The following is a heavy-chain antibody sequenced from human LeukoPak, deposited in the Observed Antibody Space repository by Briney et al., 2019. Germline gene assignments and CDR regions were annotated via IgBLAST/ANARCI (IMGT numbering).Heavy chain of an antibody. V-gene: IGHV3-21*01. CDR2: ISSSSSYI. CDR1: GFIFSSYS. Sequence: GGSLRLSCAASGFIFSSYSMNWVRQAPGKGLEWVSSISSSSSYIYYADSVKGRFTISRDNAKNSLYLQMNSLRAEDTAVYYCARDLSRDTVVVPAAMGWFDPWGQGTLVTVSS. CDR3: ARDLSRDTVVVPAAMGWFDP. J-gene: IGHJ5*02. D-gene: IGHD2-2*01.